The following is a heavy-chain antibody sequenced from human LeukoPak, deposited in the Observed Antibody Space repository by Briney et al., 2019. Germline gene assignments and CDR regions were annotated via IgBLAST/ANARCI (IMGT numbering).Heavy chain of an antibody. CDR1: GFTFSSYW. V-gene: IGHV3-7*04. J-gene: IGHJ4*02. D-gene: IGHD5-24*01. CDR2: IKQDGSEK. CDR3: ARETEMANLDY. Sequence: GGSLRLSCAASGFTFSSYWMNWVRQAPGKGLEWVANIKQDGSEKYYVDSVKGRFTISRDNAKKSLYLQMNSLRAEDTAVYYCARETEMANLDYWGQGTLVTVSS.